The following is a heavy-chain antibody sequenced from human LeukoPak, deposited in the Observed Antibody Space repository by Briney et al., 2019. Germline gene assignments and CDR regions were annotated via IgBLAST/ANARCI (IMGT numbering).Heavy chain of an antibody. CDR3: ARMDSSEYYYYMDV. Sequence: YPSETLSLTCTVSGGSITSSSYYWVWIRQPPGKGLEWIGSIFHSGSTYYNASLKSRVTISVDTSRNQFSLKLSSVTAADTAVYYCARMDSSEYYYYMDVWGKGTTVTISS. D-gene: IGHD6-19*01. V-gene: IGHV4-39*01. CDR2: IFHSGST. CDR1: GGSITSSSYY. J-gene: IGHJ6*03.